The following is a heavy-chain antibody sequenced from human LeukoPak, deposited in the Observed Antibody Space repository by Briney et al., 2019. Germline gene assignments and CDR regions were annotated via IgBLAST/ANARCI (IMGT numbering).Heavy chain of an antibody. J-gene: IGHJ4*02. CDR2: ISGSGGST. Sequence: PGGSLRLSCAASGFTFSSYAMSWVRQAPGEGLEWASAISGSGGSTHYADSVKGRFTISRDNSKNTLYLQMNSLRAEDTVVYYCATTITLINRGALDYWGQGSLVTVSS. D-gene: IGHD3-22*01. CDR3: ATTITLINRGALDY. CDR1: GFTFSSYA. V-gene: IGHV3-23*01.